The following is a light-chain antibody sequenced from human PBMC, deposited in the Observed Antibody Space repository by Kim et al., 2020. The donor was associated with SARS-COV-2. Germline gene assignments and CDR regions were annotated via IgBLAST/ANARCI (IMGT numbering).Light chain of an antibody. J-gene: IGKJ1*01. CDR3: QQSYSSPPT. V-gene: IGKV1-39*01. CDR1: QRISRH. CDR2: GAS. Sequence: DIQMTQSPSSLSASIGDRVTITCRASQRISRHFNWYQKRPGEAPKLLIYGASNLQSGVPSRFSGSGSGTDFTLTISSLQPEDFATYYCQQSYSSPPTFGQGTKVDIK.